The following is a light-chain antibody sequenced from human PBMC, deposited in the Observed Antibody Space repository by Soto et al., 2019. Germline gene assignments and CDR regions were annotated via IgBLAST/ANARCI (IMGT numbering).Light chain of an antibody. J-gene: IGLJ3*02. CDR3: CSYAGSRTRV. CDR1: SSDVGSYNL. V-gene: IGLV2-23*02. CDR2: EVS. Sequence: QSVLTPPASLSGSPGQSITISGTGTSSDVGSYNLVSWYQQHPGKAPKLMIYEVSKRPSGVSNRFSGSKSGNTASLTISGLQAEDEADYYCCSYAGSRTRVFGGGTKLTLL.